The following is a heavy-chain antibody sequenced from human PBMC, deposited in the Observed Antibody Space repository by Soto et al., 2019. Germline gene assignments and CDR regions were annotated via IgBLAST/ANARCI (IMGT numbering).Heavy chain of an antibody. CDR3: ARVPPGQEIDY. Sequence: QVQLVQSGAEVKKPGASVKVSCKASGYTFTNYEISWVRQATGQGLEWMGWMNPNSGNTGYAQKFQDRVAMTRHTSMSTAYMELSSMRSEDTAIYYGARVPPGQEIDYWGQGTLVTVSS. D-gene: IGHD2-8*02. V-gene: IGHV1-8*01. J-gene: IGHJ4*02. CDR1: GYTFTNYE. CDR2: MNPNSGNT.